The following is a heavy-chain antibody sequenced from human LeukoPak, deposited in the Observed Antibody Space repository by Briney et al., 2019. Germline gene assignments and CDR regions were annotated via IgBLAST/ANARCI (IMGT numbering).Heavy chain of an antibody. J-gene: IGHJ4*02. Sequence: ASVKVSCKASGYTFTNYDINWVRQAPGQGLEWMGWMNPNSGNTGYAQKFQGRVTMTRNTSISTAYMELSSLRSEDTAVYYCASHYYDSSGRVNWGQGTLVTVSS. CDR1: GYTFTNYD. CDR2: MNPNSGNT. CDR3: ASHYYDSSGRVN. V-gene: IGHV1-8*01. D-gene: IGHD3-22*01.